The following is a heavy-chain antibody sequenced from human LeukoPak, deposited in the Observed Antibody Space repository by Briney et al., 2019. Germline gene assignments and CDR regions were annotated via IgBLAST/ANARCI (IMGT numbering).Heavy chain of an antibody. Sequence: PSETLSPTCTVSGGSISSYYWSWIRQPPGKGLEWIGYIYYSGSTNYNPSLKSRVTISVDTSKNQFSLKLSSVTAADTAVYYCARRVGILGFDPWGQGTLVTVSS. J-gene: IGHJ5*02. CDR1: GGSISSYY. CDR2: IYYSGST. CDR3: ARRVGILGFDP. V-gene: IGHV4-59*08. D-gene: IGHD3-3*01.